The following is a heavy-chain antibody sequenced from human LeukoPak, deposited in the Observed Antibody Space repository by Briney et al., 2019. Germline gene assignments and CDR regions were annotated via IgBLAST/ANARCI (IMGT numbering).Heavy chain of an antibody. D-gene: IGHD3-22*01. V-gene: IGHV1-46*01. Sequence: GASVKVSCKVSGYTLSELSMHWVRQAPGQGLEWMGIINPSGGSTSYAQKFQGRVTMTRDTSTSTVYMELSSLRSEDTAVYYCARGSYYYDSSGYIQFDYWGQGTLVTVSS. CDR1: GYTLSELS. J-gene: IGHJ4*02. CDR3: ARGSYYYDSSGYIQFDY. CDR2: INPSGGST.